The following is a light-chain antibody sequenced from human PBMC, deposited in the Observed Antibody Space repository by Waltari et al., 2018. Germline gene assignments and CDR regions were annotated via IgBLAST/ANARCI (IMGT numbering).Light chain of an antibody. CDR2: GAS. CDR3: QQYNNWPYT. V-gene: IGKV3-15*01. CDR1: QRVSSN. Sequence: EMVMTQSPATLSVSPGERASLTSRASQRVSSNLAWYQQKPGQAPSLLISGASTRATGIPARFSGSGSGTEFTLTISSLQSEDFAVYYCQQYNNWPYTFGQGTKLEIK. J-gene: IGKJ2*01.